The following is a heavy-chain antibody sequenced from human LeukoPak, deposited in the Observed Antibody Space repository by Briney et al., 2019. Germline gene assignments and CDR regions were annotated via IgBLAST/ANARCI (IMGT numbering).Heavy chain of an antibody. CDR3: SRLRGYSYGYADY. J-gene: IGHJ4*02. V-gene: IGHV3-7*01. D-gene: IGHD5-18*01. Sequence: GGSLRLSCVASGFTFSTYWMTWVRQAPGKGLEWVANMKGDGSEKHYVDSVKGRFTISRDNAKSSLYLQMNSLRAEDSAVYYCSRLRGYSYGYADYWGQGTLVTASS. CDR1: GFTFSTYW. CDR2: MKGDGSEK.